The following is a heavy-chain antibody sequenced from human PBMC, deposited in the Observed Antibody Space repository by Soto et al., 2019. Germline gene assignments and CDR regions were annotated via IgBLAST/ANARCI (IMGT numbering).Heavy chain of an antibody. J-gene: IGHJ3*02. Sequence: ASVKVSCKASGYTFTSYDINWVRQATGQGLEWMGWMNPNSGNTGYAQKFQGRVTMTRNTSISTAYMELSSLRSEDTAVYYCAADSSGWYVDAFDIWGQGTMVTVSS. V-gene: IGHV1-8*01. D-gene: IGHD6-19*01. CDR3: AADSSGWYVDAFDI. CDR2: MNPNSGNT. CDR1: GYTFTSYD.